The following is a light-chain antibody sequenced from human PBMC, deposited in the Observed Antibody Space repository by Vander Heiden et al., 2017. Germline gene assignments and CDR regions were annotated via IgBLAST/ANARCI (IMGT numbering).Light chain of an antibody. CDR1: ALHKQT. V-gene: IGLV3-25*03. CDR3: QSADSSGTVV. Sequence: SYELTQPPSVSVSPGQTARITCSGDALHKQTAYWYPHKPGQAPVMVIYKDSERPSGIPERISGSSSGTTVTVTISGVQAEDEADYYCQSADSSGTVVFGGGTKLTVL. CDR2: KDS. J-gene: IGLJ2*01.